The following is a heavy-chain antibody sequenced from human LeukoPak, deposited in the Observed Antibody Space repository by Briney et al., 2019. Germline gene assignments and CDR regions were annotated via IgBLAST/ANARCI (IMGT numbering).Heavy chain of an antibody. Sequence: NASETLSLTCTLSGGSISTYYWSWIRQPPGKGLEWIGYIYHSGSTDYNPSLKSRVTISVDTSKNQFSLKLSSVTAADTAVYYRARGGGYASPIGYWGQGALVTVSS. CDR3: ARGGGYASPIGY. D-gene: IGHD5-12*01. V-gene: IGHV4-59*01. CDR1: GGSISTYY. CDR2: IYHSGST. J-gene: IGHJ4*02.